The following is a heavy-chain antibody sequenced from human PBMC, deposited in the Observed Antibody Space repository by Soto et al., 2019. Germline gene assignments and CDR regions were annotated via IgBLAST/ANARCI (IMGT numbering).Heavy chain of an antibody. J-gene: IGHJ4*02. D-gene: IGHD6-19*01. Sequence: HVQLVESGGGVVQPGRSLRLSCAVSGFNFSTYGMHWVRQAPGKGLEWVAVISYDGSHKAFADSVKGRIAISRDNSKNTLLLQMNSLREEDTAVYYSAKDLVKTSSWPAYWGQGTLVTVSS. CDR2: ISYDGSHK. CDR3: AKDLVKTSSWPAY. V-gene: IGHV3-30*18. CDR1: GFNFSTYG.